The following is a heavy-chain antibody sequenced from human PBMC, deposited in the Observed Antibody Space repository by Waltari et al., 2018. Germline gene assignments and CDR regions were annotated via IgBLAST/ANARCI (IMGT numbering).Heavy chain of an antibody. CDR2: IRYDGSDD. CDR3: AKDSGSGGYAFDV. J-gene: IGHJ3*01. V-gene: IGHV3-30*02. Sequence: YLVESGGTVVQPGTSLPLSCAASGFTFNKNTMTWVRQAPGKGLEWVSLIRYDGSDDSYADSVKGRFTISRDNSKHTIFLQMIGLKVEDTAVYFCAKDSGSGGYAFDVWGQGTMVTVSS. D-gene: IGHD1-26*01. CDR1: GFTFNKNT.